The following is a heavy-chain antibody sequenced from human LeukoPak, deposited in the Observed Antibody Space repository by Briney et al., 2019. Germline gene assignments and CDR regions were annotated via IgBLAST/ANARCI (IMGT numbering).Heavy chain of an antibody. Sequence: SETLSLTCTVSGGSISSYYWSWIRQPPGKGLEWIGYIYYSGSTNYNPSLKSRVTISVDTSKNQFSLKLSSVTAADTAVYYCARNGWYYYDSSGILDYWGQGTLVTVSS. CDR1: GGSISSYY. D-gene: IGHD3-22*01. CDR2: IYYSGST. V-gene: IGHV4-59*12. J-gene: IGHJ4*02. CDR3: ARNGWYYYDSSGILDY.